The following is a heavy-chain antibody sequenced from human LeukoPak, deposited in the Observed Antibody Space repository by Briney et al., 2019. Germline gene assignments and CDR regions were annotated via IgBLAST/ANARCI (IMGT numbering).Heavy chain of an antibody. V-gene: IGHV1-69*13. Sequence: VKDSCKATGGTLSSYVICSVRPAPGQGLEWMGGIIPIFGTANYAQKFQGRVTITADEATSTAYMELSSLRSEDTAVYYCARADYFDYWGQGTLVTVST. CDR2: IIPIFGTA. CDR1: GGTLSSYV. J-gene: IGHJ4*02. CDR3: ARADYFDY.